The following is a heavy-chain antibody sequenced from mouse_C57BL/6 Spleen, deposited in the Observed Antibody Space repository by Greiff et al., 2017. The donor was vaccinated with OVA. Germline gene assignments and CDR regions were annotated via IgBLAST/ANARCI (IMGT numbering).Heavy chain of an antibody. CDR3: AREPGLTEAY. V-gene: IGHV1-50*01. CDR1: GYTFTSYW. D-gene: IGHD4-1*01. Sequence: QVQLQQPGAELVKPGASVKLSCKASGYTFTSYWMQWVKQRPGQGLEWIGEIDPSDSYTNYNQKFKGKATLTVDTSSSTAYMQLSSLTSEDSAVYYCAREPGLTEAYWGQGTTLTVSS. J-gene: IGHJ2*01. CDR2: IDPSDSYT.